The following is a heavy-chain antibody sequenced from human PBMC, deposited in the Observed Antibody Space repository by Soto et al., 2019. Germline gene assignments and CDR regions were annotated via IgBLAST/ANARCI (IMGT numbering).Heavy chain of an antibody. D-gene: IGHD3-22*01. CDR1: GGTFSSYA. V-gene: IGHV1-69*13. CDR3: ARGGRRYDSSGYSSEVFDY. J-gene: IGHJ4*02. Sequence: GASVKVSCKASGGTFSSYAISWVRQAPGQGLEWMGGIIPIFGTANYAQKFQGRVTITADESTSTAYMELSSLRSEDTAVYYCARGGRRYDSSGYSSEVFDYWGQGTLVTVSS. CDR2: IIPIFGTA.